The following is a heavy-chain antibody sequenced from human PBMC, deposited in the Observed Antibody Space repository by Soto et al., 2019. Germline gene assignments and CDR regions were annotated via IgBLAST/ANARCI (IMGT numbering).Heavy chain of an antibody. D-gene: IGHD3-16*01. J-gene: IGHJ6*02. CDR3: ARDRRGSRFSLRMDV. V-gene: IGHV1-46*01. CDR2: INPSGGST. CDR1: GYTFTSYY. Sequence: QVQLVQSGAEVKKPGASVKVSCKASGYTFTSYYMHWVRQAPGQGLEWMGIINPSGGSTSYAQKSQGRVTMTRDTSTSTVYMELSSLKSEDTALYYRARDRRGSRFSLRMDVWGQGTKVTGSS.